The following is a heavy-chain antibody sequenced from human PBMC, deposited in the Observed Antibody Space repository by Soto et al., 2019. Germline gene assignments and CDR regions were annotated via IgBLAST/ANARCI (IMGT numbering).Heavy chain of an antibody. CDR2: IYYSGST. J-gene: IGHJ4*02. D-gene: IGHD4-17*01. CDR1: GGSISSSSYY. CDR3: VATVTTVVDY. Sequence: QLQLQESGPGLVKPSETLSLTCTVSGGSISSSSYYWGWIRQPPGMGLEWIGSIYYSGSTYYNPSLKSRVTISVDTSKNRFSLKLSSVTAADTAVYYCVATVTTVVDYWGQGTLVTVSS. V-gene: IGHV4-39*01.